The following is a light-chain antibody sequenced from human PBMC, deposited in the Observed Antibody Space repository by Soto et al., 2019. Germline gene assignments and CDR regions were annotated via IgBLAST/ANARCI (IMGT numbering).Light chain of an antibody. CDR2: EVS. Sequence: QSALTQPASVSGSPGQSITISCTGTSSDAGFYNYVSWYQQHPGKAPKLLIYEVSNRPSGVSNRFSGAKSGNTASLTISGLQPEDEADYYCTSYTSINTLVFGGGTKSPS. J-gene: IGLJ2*01. CDR1: SSDAGFYNY. CDR3: TSYTSINTLV. V-gene: IGLV2-14*01.